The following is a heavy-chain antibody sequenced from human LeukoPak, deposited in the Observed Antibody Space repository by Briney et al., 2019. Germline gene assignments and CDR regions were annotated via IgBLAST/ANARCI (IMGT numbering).Heavy chain of an antibody. J-gene: IGHJ3*02. V-gene: IGHV4-30-2*01. D-gene: IGHD4-11*01. CDR3: ARRLSLRVTTGGRGAFDI. Sequence: TSETLSLTCTVSGGSISSGGYYWSWIRQPPGKGLEWIEYIYHSGSTYYNPSLKSRVTISVDRSKNQFSLKLSSVTAADTAVYYCARRLSLRVTTGGRGAFDIWGQGTMVTVSS. CDR1: GGSISSGGYY. CDR2: IYHSGST.